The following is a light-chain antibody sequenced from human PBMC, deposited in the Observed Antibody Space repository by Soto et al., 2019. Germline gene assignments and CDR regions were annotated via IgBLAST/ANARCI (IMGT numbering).Light chain of an antibody. J-gene: IGLJ1*01. CDR3: AAWDDSLTGPV. V-gene: IGLV1-44*01. CDR2: NNN. CDR1: RYDIGSNS. Sequence: QSVLTQPPSASGTPGQTVIISCSGSRYDIGSNSVNWYQHLPGTAPKLLIYNNNQRPSGVPDRFSGSKSGTSASLAISGLQSEDEADYYCAAWDDSLTGPVFGPGTKVTVL.